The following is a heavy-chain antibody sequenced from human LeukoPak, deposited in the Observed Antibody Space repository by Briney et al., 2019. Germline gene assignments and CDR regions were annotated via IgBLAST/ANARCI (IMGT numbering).Heavy chain of an antibody. CDR2: ISGSGGST. Sequence: GGSLRLSCAASGFTFSSYAMSWVRQAPGKGLEWVSAISGSGGSTYYADSVKGRFTISRDNSKNTLYLQMNSLRAEDTAVYYCANYQLPKSLYYYYGMDVWGQGTTVTVSS. V-gene: IGHV3-23*01. CDR1: GFTFSSYA. J-gene: IGHJ6*02. CDR3: ANYQLPKSLYYYYGMDV. D-gene: IGHD2-2*01.